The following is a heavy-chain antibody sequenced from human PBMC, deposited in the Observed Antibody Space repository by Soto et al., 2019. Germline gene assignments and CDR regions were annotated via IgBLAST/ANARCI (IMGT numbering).Heavy chain of an antibody. V-gene: IGHV3-30*18. Sequence: SCAASGFTFSSYGMHWVRQAPGKGLEWVAVTSYDGSNKYYADSVKGRFTISRDNSKNTLYLQMNSLRAEDTAVYYCAKGDVFDPWGQGTLVTVSS. CDR1: GFTFSSYG. CDR3: AKGDVFDP. J-gene: IGHJ5*02. CDR2: TSYDGSNK.